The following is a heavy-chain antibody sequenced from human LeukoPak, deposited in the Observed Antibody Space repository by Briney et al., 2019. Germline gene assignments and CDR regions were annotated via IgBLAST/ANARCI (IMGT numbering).Heavy chain of an antibody. Sequence: SGTLSLTCAVSGGSISSTNWWRWVRQPPGKGLEWIGEIYHSGSTNYNPSLKSRVTISVDTSKNQFSLKLSSVTAADTAVYYCARDAGGSVVVTLFDYWGQGTLVTVSS. D-gene: IGHD3-22*01. J-gene: IGHJ4*02. CDR3: ARDAGGSVVVTLFDY. CDR1: GGSISSTNW. V-gene: IGHV4-4*02. CDR2: IYHSGST.